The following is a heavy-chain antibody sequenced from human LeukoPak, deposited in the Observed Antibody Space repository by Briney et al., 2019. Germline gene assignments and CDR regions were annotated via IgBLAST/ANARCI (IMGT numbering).Heavy chain of an antibody. D-gene: IGHD2-2*01. CDR1: GYTFTHYY. CDR3: ARGRLLNIVVVPAAMVSTY. V-gene: IGHV1-2*02. J-gene: IGHJ4*02. CDR2: IDPNSGGT. Sequence: ASVKVSCKASGYTFTHYYIHWVRQAPGQGLEWMGWIDPNSGGTNFAQKFQGRVTMTTDTSITTAYMELTRLRSDDTAVYYCARGRLLNIVVVPAAMVSTYWGQGTLVTVSS.